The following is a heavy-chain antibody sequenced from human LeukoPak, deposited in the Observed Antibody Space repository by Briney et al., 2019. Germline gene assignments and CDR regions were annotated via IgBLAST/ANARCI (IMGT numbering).Heavy chain of an antibody. CDR2: ISASGGST. CDR3: ARQPGLYCSSTSCYTPFDY. V-gene: IGHV3-23*01. Sequence: PGGSLRLSCTASGFTFTNFAISWVRLTPGKGPEWVSLISASGGSTHYADSVNGRFTTSRDNSKNTVYLQLKSLRAEDTAVYYCARQPGLYCSSTSCYTPFDYWGQGTLVTVSS. D-gene: IGHD2-2*02. CDR1: GFTFTNFA. J-gene: IGHJ4*02.